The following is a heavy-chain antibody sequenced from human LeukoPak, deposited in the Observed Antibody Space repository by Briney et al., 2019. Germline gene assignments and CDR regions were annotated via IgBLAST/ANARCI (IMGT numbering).Heavy chain of an antibody. J-gene: IGHJ4*02. CDR3: ARLNWNDPYYFDY. CDR1: GGSISSGDHY. V-gene: IGHV4-30-4*01. D-gene: IGHD1-1*01. Sequence: SQTLSLTCTVSGGSISSGDHYWSWIRQPPGTGLEWIGYIYYSGSTYYNPSLKSRVTISVDTSKNQFSLKLSSVTAADTAVYYCARLNWNDPYYFDYWGQGTLVTVSS. CDR2: IYYSGST.